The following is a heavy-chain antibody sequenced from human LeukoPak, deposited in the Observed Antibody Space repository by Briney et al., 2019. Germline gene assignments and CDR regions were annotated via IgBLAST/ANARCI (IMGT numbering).Heavy chain of an antibody. CDR3: ARPSGWYGDAFDI. V-gene: IGHV4-61*02. CDR2: IYTSGRT. Sequence: PSQTLSLTCTVSDDSISSGSYYWSWIRQPAGKGLEWIGRIYTSGRTNYNPSLKSRVTMSVDTSKNQFSLKLSSVTAADTAVYYCARPSGWYGDAFDIWGQGTMVTVSS. J-gene: IGHJ3*02. D-gene: IGHD6-19*01. CDR1: DDSISSGSYY.